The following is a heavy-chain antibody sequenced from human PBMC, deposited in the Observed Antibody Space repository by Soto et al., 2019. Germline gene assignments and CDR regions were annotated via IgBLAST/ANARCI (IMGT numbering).Heavy chain of an antibody. CDR3: ARVHYGSGSYYHPDAFDI. CDR2: INPNSGGT. J-gene: IGHJ3*02. D-gene: IGHD3-10*01. CDR1: GYTFTGYY. Sequence: ASVKVSCKASGYTFTGYYMHWVRQAPGQGLEWMGWINPNSGGTNYAQKFQGWVTMTRDTSISTAYMELSRLRSDDTAVYYCARVHYGSGSYYHPDAFDIWGKGTMVPVSS. V-gene: IGHV1-2*04.